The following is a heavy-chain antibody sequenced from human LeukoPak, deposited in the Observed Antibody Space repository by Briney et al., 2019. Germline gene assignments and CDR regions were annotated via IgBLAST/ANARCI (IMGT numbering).Heavy chain of an antibody. V-gene: IGHV3-7*01. D-gene: IGHD7-27*01. CDR2: IKHDGSEE. CDR3: ARAYWGDY. J-gene: IGHJ4*02. CDR1: GVSISGQW. Sequence: GESLRLSCVASGVSISGQWMNWVRQAPGQGLEWVANIKHDGSEEYDVDSVKGRFTISRDDGRSSVSLQMNSVRAEDTAVYYCARAYWGDYWGQGTLVTVSS.